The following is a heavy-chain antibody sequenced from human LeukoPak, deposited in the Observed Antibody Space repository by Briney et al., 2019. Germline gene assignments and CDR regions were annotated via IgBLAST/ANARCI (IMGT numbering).Heavy chain of an antibody. D-gene: IGHD3-9*01. CDR1: GYTLTELS. CDR2: FDPEDGET. Sequence: GASVKVSCKVSGYTLTELSMHWVRQAPGKGLEWMGGFDPEDGETIYAQKFQGRVTMTEDTSTDTAYMELSSLRSEDTAVYYCATPTLHYDILTGPYAFDIWGQGTMVTVSS. CDR3: ATPTLHYDILTGPYAFDI. J-gene: IGHJ3*02. V-gene: IGHV1-24*01.